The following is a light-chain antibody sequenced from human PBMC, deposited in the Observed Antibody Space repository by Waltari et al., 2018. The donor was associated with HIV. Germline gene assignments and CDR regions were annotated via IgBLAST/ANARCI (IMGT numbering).Light chain of an antibody. CDR2: EVT. J-gene: IGLJ3*02. CDR1: SSDLDDYKS. CDR3: MSYISSATPE. Sequence: QSALTQPASVSGSPGPSISISCTGTSSDLDDYKSVSWYQHHPGKAPKLIIYEVTNRPSGVSNRFSGSKSGHTASLTISGLQAEDEADYFCMSYISSATPEFGGGTKVTVL. V-gene: IGLV2-14*01.